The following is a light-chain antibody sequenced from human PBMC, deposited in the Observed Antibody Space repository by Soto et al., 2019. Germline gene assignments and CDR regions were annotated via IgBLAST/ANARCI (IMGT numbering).Light chain of an antibody. CDR1: QSVSSSY. CDR2: GAS. J-gene: IGKJ1*01. Sequence: EIVLTQSPGTLSLSPGERATLSCRASQSVSSSYLAWYQQKPGQAPRLLIYGASSRATGIPDRFSGGGYGTDFTPTISRLEPEDCAVYYCQQYGSSPGTFGEGTKVEIK. CDR3: QQYGSSPGT. V-gene: IGKV3-20*01.